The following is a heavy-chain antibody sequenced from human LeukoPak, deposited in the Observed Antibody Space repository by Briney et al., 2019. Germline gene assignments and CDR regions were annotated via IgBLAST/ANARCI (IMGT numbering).Heavy chain of an antibody. V-gene: IGHV3-64*01. Sequence: GGSLRLSCAASGFTFSSYAMHWVRQAPGKGLEYVSVISSNGGITYYANSVEGRFTISRDNSKNTLYLQMGSLRAADMAVYYCARDQLVLSYYYGMDVWGQGTTVTVSS. D-gene: IGHD6-13*01. CDR3: ARDQLVLSYYYGMDV. CDR1: GFTFSSYA. J-gene: IGHJ6*01. CDR2: ISSNGGIT.